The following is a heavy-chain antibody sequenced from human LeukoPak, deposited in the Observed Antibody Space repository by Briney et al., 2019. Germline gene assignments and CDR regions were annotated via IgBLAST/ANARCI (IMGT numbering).Heavy chain of an antibody. CDR2: NYYSGNT. CDR1: GGSIRSSSYY. J-gene: IGHJ4*02. CDR3: ARGNDTSGHPLDY. D-gene: IGHD3-22*01. V-gene: IGHV4-39*01. Sequence: SETLSLTCTVTGGSIRSSSYYWGWIRQPPGKGLEWIGSNYYSGNTYYNPSLKSRVTISVDTSKNQFSLKLSSVTAADTAVYYCARGNDTSGHPLDYWAQGALVTVSS.